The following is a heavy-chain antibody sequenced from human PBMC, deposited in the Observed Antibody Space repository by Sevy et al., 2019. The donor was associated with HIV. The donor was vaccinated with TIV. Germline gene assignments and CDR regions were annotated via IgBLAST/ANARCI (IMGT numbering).Heavy chain of an antibody. V-gene: IGHV3-33*01. CDR2: IGKEGTIK. D-gene: IGHD6-19*01. Sequence: GGSLRLSCAASGFSISGYGMHWVRQAPGKGLEWVQVIGKEGTIKDYAASVKGRFTISRDNSKNTLYLQMNSLRAEDTAVYYCAREDIRVAGIGYYFHSWGQGTLVTVSS. CDR1: GFSISGYG. J-gene: IGHJ4*02. CDR3: AREDIRVAGIGYYFHS.